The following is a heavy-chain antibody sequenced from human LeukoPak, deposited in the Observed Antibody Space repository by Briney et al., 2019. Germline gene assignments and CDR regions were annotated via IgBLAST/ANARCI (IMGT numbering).Heavy chain of an antibody. Sequence: PSETLSLTCTVSGGSISSYYWSWIRQPPGKGLEWIGYIYNSGSTNYNPSLKSRVTISTDMSKNQFSLKLTSVTAADTAVYYCARQTFGVLYFDSWGQGTLAIVSS. CDR2: IYNSGST. CDR3: ARQTFGVLYFDS. D-gene: IGHD3-10*01. V-gene: IGHV4-59*08. J-gene: IGHJ4*02. CDR1: GGSISSYY.